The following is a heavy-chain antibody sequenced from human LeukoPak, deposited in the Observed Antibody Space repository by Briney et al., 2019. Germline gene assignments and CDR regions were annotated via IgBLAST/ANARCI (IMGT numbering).Heavy chain of an antibody. CDR2: ISTYNGNT. J-gene: IGHJ5*02. CDR1: GYTFTNNG. V-gene: IGHV1-18*01. CDR3: ARDLGYCSSISCQRNWFDP. Sequence: ASVKVSCKASGYTFTNNGISWVRQPPGQGLDWMGWISTYNGNTNYAQKLQDRVTMTTDTSTSTAYMELRSLRSDDTAVYYCARDLGYCSSISCQRNWFDPWGQGTLVTVSS. D-gene: IGHD2-2*01.